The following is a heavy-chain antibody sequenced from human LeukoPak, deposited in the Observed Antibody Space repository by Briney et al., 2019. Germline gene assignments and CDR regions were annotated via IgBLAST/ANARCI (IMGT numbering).Heavy chain of an antibody. V-gene: IGHV4-39*07. CDR2: MYSSGST. CDR1: GGSISSSSYY. CDR3: ARGPPDCSSTSCYAFDAFDN. D-gene: IGHD2-2*01. Sequence: PSETLSLTCTVSGGSISSSSYYWGWIRQPPGKGLEWIGRMYSSGSTYYNPSLKSRVTISEDTSKNQFSLKLSSVTAADTAVYYCARGPPDCSSTSCYAFDAFDNWGQGTMVTVSS. J-gene: IGHJ3*02.